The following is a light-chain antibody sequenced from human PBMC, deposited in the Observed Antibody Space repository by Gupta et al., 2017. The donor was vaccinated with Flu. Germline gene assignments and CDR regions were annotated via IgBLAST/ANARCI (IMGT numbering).Light chain of an antibody. CDR1: SSDVGSEDY. J-gene: IGLJ2*01. CDR2: EGK. Sequence: AATICCTGTSSDVGSEDYVCWYQQLPGNAHRLMIDEGKKRSGGGHDRFAGYKAGNTASLTVSGLNDEDEDYYYCSSLAGSSVLFGGGTNLIVL. V-gene: IGLV2-8*01. CDR3: SSLAGSSVL.